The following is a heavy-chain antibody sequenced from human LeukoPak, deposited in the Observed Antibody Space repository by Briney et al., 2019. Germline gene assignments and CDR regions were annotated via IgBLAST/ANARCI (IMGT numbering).Heavy chain of an antibody. J-gene: IGHJ2*01. V-gene: IGHV4-30-4*01. CDR1: GGSISSGDYY. CDR2: IYYSGST. CDR3: AREVPWVWNFDL. D-gene: IGHD1-26*01. Sequence: PSETLSLTCTVSGGSISSGDYYWRWIRQPPGRGLERIEYIYYSGSTYYNPSLKSRFTISVDTSKNQFPLKLNAVTAADTAVYYCAREVPWVWNFDLWGRGTLVTVSS.